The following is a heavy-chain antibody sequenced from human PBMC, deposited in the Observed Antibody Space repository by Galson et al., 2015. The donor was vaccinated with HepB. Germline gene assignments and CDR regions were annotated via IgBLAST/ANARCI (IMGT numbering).Heavy chain of an antibody. J-gene: IGHJ4*02. CDR1: GFTFGDYV. CDR2: SRSKAYGGTT. D-gene: IGHD3-10*01. V-gene: IGHV3-49*04. Sequence: SLRLSCAASGFTFGDYVMIWVREAQGKGLEWVGFSRSKAYGGTTEYAASVKGRFTISRDDSKSIAYLQMNSLKTEYTAVYYCTRVFPYYYGSDYPDYWCQGTLVTVSS. CDR3: TRVFPYYYGSDYPDY.